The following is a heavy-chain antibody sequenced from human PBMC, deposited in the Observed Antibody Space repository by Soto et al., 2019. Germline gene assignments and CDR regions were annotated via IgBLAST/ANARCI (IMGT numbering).Heavy chain of an antibody. J-gene: IGHJ6*04. V-gene: IGHV1-69*13. D-gene: IGHD3-10*01. Sequence: SVKVSCKASGGTFSSNAISWVRQAPGQGLEWMGGIIPIFGTANYAQKFQGRVTITADESTSTAYMELSSLRSEDTAVYYCARDKAGRRFGELLGGMEVWGKGTKVTV. CDR3: ARDKAGRRFGELLGGMEV. CDR2: IIPIFGTA. CDR1: GGTFSSNA.